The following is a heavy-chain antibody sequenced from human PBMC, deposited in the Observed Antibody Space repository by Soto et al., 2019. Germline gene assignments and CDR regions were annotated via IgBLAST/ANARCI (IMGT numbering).Heavy chain of an antibody. CDR2: IYWDDDK. Sequence: SGPTLVNPTQTLTLTCTFSGFSLRTSGMGVGWIRQPPGKALEWLAVIYWDDDKRYSPSLRNRLTITKDISKNQVVLTMTNMDPVDTATYHCAHRSPLTSNYDGSGYYLAVFDIWGQGTMVTVSS. D-gene: IGHD3-22*01. J-gene: IGHJ3*02. CDR1: GFSLRTSGMG. V-gene: IGHV2-5*02. CDR3: AHRSPLTSNYDGSGYYLAVFDI.